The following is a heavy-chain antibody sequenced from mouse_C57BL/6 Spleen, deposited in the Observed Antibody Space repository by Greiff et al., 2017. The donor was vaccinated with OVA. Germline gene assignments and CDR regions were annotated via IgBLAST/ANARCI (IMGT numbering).Heavy chain of an antibody. CDR3: ARDQPDFDY. CDR2: ISDVGSYT. J-gene: IGHJ2*01. CDR1: GFTFSSYA. Sequence: EVKLVESGGGLVKPGGSLKLSCAASGFTFSSYAMSWVRQTPEKRLEWVATISDVGSYTYYPDNVKGRFTISRDNAKNNLYLQMSHLKSEDTAMYYCARDQPDFDYWGQGTTLTVSS. V-gene: IGHV5-4*01.